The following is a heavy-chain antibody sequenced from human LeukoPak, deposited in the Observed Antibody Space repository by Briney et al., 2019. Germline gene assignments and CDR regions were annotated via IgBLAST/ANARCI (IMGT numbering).Heavy chain of an antibody. J-gene: IGHJ4*02. V-gene: IGHV4-59*01. D-gene: IGHD5-12*01. CDR2: ICSSGSA. Sequence: SETLSLTCTVSGGSISSYCWSWIRQPPGKGLEWIGYICSSGSANYNPSLKSRVTISVDTSKNQFSLKLSSVTAADTAVYYCTRGPSGYHNTGGQGTLVTVSS. CDR1: GGSISSYC. CDR3: TRGPSGYHNT.